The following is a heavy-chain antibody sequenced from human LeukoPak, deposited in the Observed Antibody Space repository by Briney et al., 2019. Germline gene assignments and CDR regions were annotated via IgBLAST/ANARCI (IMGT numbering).Heavy chain of an antibody. CDR2: IYDVGSP. D-gene: IGHD2-2*01. CDR1: GYSISSTYY. J-gene: IGHJ4*02. CDR3: ARFHPAALNYIDQ. V-gene: IGHV4-38-2*02. Sequence: PSETLSLTCSVSGYSISSTYYCGCIRQTPGKGLEGIGTIYDVGSPYYSPSLKSRVTISLYTAENQVALRLDSVTDADTAVYYCARFHPAALNYIDQWGQGTLVTVSS.